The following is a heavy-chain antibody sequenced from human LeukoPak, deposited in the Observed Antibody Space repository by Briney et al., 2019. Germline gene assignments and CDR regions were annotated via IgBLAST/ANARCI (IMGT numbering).Heavy chain of an antibody. CDR3: ARNRDLNDEPYYFDY. D-gene: IGHD1-1*01. J-gene: IGHJ4*02. CDR1: GGSISSSSYY. CDR2: IYYSGST. Sequence: PSETLSLTCTVSGGSISSSSYYWGWIRQPPGKGLEWIGSIYYSGSTYYNPSLKSRVTISVDTSKNQFPLKLSSVTAADTAVYYCARNRDLNDEPYYFDYWGQGTLVTVSS. V-gene: IGHV4-39*06.